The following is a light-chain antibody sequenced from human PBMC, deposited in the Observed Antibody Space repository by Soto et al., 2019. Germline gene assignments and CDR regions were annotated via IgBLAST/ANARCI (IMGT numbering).Light chain of an antibody. Sequence: ETVLTQSPATLSLSAGERATLSCWASQSVDSSYLAWLQQKPGQAPSLLIYGASSRATGIPDRFSGSGSGTDFTLTISRLEPEDFAVYYCQHYGSSSTFGQGTRLEIK. V-gene: IGKV3-20*01. CDR2: GAS. CDR1: QSVDSSY. J-gene: IGKJ5*01. CDR3: QHYGSSST.